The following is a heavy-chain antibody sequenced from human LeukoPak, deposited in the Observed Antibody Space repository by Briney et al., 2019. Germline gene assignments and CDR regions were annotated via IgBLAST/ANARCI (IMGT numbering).Heavy chain of an antibody. D-gene: IGHD6-19*01. CDR2: VHYSGST. CDR3: ARDLSVAATKGIDY. J-gene: IGHJ4*02. Sequence: SETLSLTCIVSGGSISRYYWSWIRQPPGKGLEWIGYVHYSGSTNYNPSLKSRVTISVDTSKNHFSLKLSSVTAADTAVYYCARDLSVAATKGIDYWGQGTLVTVSS. V-gene: IGHV4-59*01. CDR1: GGSISRYY.